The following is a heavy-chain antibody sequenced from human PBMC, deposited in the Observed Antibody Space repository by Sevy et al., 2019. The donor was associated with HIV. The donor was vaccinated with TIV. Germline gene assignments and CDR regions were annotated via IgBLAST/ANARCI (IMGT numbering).Heavy chain of an antibody. Sequence: SETLSLTCTVSGGSVSSSSYYWGWIRQPPGKGLDWIGSIYYSGSTYYNPSLKSRVTISVDTSKNQFSLKVRSVIAADTAVYYCAREGPRIAQFDYWGQGALVTVSS. D-gene: IGHD6-13*01. CDR2: IYYSGST. CDR1: GGSVSSSSYY. V-gene: IGHV4-39*02. J-gene: IGHJ4*02. CDR3: AREGPRIAQFDY.